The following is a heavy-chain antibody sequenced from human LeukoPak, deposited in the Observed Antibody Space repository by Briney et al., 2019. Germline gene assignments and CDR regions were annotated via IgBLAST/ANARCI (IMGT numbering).Heavy chain of an antibody. V-gene: IGHV3-53*01. CDR1: GXTVSSNY. J-gene: IGHJ5*01. Sequence: PGGSLRLSWAASGXTVSSNYMSWVPQAPGKGLEWVSVIYSSGSTYYANSVKGRFTISRDNSKNSLYLQMNSLRAEDAAVYYCARGGHYGAGSFDSWGQGTLVTVSP. D-gene: IGHD3-10*01. CDR2: IYSSGST. CDR3: ARGGHYGAGSFDS.